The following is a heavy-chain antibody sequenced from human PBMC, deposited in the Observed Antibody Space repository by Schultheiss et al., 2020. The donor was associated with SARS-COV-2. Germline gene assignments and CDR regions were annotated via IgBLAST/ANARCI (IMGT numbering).Heavy chain of an antibody. CDR2: IYYSGST. D-gene: IGHD1-14*01. CDR3: ARTFLSPEGGYYYGMDV. Sequence: SEILSLTCTVSGDSISSGDYYWSWIRQHPGKGLEWIGYIYYSGSTYYNPSLKSRVIISMDTSKNQFSLKLSSVTAADTAVYYCARTFLSPEGGYYYGMDVWGQGTTVTVSS. CDR1: GDSISSGDYY. J-gene: IGHJ6*02. V-gene: IGHV4-31*03.